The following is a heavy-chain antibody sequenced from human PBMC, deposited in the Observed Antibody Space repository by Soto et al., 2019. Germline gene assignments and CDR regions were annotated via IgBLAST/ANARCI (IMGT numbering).Heavy chain of an antibody. CDR1: GGSINSGAYY. V-gene: IGHV4-31*03. CDR2: ISYSGRT. J-gene: IGHJ5*02. D-gene: IGHD6-13*01. CDR3: ARVSATGTRWIDP. Sequence: QVQLQESGPGLVKPSQTLSLTCSVSGGSINSGAYYWGWIRQHPGKGLEWIGYISYSGRTYSIPSLQSRVTIALDMSESQFSLKLTSVTAADTAVYFCARVSATGTRWIDPWGQGTLVTVSP.